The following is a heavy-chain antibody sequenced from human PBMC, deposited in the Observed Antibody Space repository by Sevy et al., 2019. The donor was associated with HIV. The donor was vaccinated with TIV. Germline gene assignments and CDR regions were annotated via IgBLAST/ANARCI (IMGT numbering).Heavy chain of an antibody. J-gene: IGHJ4*02. CDR3: AKDIIQGGYYYDRRGYFGFDY. V-gene: IGHV3-30*18. D-gene: IGHD3-22*01. Sequence: GGSLRLSCEASGFTFSSYGVHWVRQAPGKGLEWVAVISYDGSKEYYGHSVKGRFTISRDNSKNTVSLQMNSLRAEDTNMYYCAKDIIQGGYYYDRRGYFGFDYWGQGTLVTVSS. CDR1: GFTFSSYG. CDR2: ISYDGSKE.